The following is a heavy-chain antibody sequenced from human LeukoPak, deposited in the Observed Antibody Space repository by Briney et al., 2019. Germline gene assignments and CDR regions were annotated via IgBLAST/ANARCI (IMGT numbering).Heavy chain of an antibody. CDR2: IYSGGST. Sequence: PGGSLRLSCAASGFTVSSNYMSWVRQAPGKGLEWVSVIYSGGSTYYADSVKGRFTISRDNSKNTLYLQMNSLRAEDTAVYYCARLRINYYDSSGYFFDYWGQGTLATVSS. CDR3: ARLRINYYDSSGYFFDY. D-gene: IGHD3-22*01. V-gene: IGHV3-53*01. J-gene: IGHJ4*02. CDR1: GFTVSSNY.